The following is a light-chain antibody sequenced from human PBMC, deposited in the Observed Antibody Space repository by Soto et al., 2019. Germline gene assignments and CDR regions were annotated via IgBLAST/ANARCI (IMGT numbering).Light chain of an antibody. V-gene: IGKV3-20*01. CDR2: GAS. Sequence: EIVLTQSPGTLSLSPGERATLSCRASQSVSSSYLAWYQQKPGQAPRLLIYGASSRATGIPGRFSGSGSGTDFTLTISRLEPEDFEVYYCQQYGSSPPYTFGQGTKLEIK. CDR3: QQYGSSPPYT. CDR1: QSVSSSY. J-gene: IGKJ2*01.